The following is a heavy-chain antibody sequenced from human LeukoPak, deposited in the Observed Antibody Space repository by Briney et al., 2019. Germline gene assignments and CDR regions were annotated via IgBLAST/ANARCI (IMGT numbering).Heavy chain of an antibody. V-gene: IGHV3-30-3*01. D-gene: IGHD6-19*01. CDR3: ARDKEQWLVRGGTYFDY. Sequence: GGSLRLSCAASGFTFSSYAMHWVRQAPGKGLEWVAVISYDGSNKYYADSVKGRFTISRDNSKNTLYLQMNSLRAEDTAVYYCARDKEQWLVRGGTYFDYWGQGTLVTVSS. CDR1: GFTFSSYA. J-gene: IGHJ4*02. CDR2: ISYDGSNK.